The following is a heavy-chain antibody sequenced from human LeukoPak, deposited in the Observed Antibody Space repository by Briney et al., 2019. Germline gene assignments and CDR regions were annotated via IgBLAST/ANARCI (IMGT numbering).Heavy chain of an antibody. CDR2: IIPILGIA. Sequence: ASVKVSCKASGGTFSSYAISWVRPAPGQGLEWMGRIIPILGIANYAQKFQGRVTITADKSTSTAYMELSSLRSEDTAVYYCARGQAAPRAYYYYGMDVWGQGTTVTVSS. D-gene: IGHD6-6*01. CDR3: ARGQAAPRAYYYYGMDV. CDR1: GGTFSSYA. V-gene: IGHV1-69*04. J-gene: IGHJ6*02.